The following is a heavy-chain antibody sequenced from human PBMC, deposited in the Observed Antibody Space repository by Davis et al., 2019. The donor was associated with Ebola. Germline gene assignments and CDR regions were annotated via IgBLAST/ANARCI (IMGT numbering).Heavy chain of an antibody. CDR1: GGPFSAYY. D-gene: IGHD5-12*01. CDR2: INHSGIS. V-gene: IGHV4-34*01. CDR3: ARGAARYSGYDFTYYYYGMDV. J-gene: IGHJ6*02. Sequence: PSETLSLTCAVNGGPFSAYYWTYIRQSQGMGLEWIGEINHSGISSYNPALKTRVRMSVDPSKNQFSLKLSSVTAADTAVYYCARGAARYSGYDFTYYYYGMDVWGQGTTVTVSS.